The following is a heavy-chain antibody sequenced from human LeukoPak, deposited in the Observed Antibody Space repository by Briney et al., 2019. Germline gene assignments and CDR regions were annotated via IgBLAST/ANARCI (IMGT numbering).Heavy chain of an antibody. CDR2: IYHSGST. Sequence: PSETLSLTCTVSGYSISSGYYWGWIRQPPGKGLEWIGSIYHSGSTYYNPSLKSRVTISVDTSKNQFSLKLSSVTAADTAVYYCASSSSSGWYFGYYFDYWGQGTLVTVSS. CDR3: ASSSSSGWYFGYYFDY. V-gene: IGHV4-38-2*02. D-gene: IGHD6-19*01. J-gene: IGHJ4*02. CDR1: GYSISSGYY.